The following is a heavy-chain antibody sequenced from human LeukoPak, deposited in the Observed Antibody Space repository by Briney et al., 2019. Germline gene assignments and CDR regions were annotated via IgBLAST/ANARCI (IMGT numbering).Heavy chain of an antibody. Sequence: GGFLRLSCAASGFAFSNYAMNWVRQAPGKGLEWVSTISGRDGNTYYADSVKGRFTISSDNSKNTLYLQMNSLRAEDTAVYYCAKDGADYYDASGFYGDFDYWGQGTLVTVSS. CDR2: ISGRDGNT. J-gene: IGHJ4*02. CDR3: AKDGADYYDASGFYGDFDY. V-gene: IGHV3-23*01. CDR1: GFAFSNYA. D-gene: IGHD3-22*01.